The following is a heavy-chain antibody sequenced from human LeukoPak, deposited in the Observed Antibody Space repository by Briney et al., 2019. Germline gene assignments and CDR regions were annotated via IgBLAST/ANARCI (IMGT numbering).Heavy chain of an antibody. CDR2: IDTSGNT. V-gene: IGHV4-61*02. J-gene: IGHJ2*01. Sequence: SETLSLTCSVSDDSIGSTNYYWSWIRQPAGKGLEWIGRIDTSGNTNYKPSLKSRVTMSVDTSKNQFSLKLSSVTAADTAVYYCARVSSSWYQDWYFDLWGRGTLVTVSS. CDR1: DDSIGSTNYY. D-gene: IGHD6-13*01. CDR3: ARVSSSWYQDWYFDL.